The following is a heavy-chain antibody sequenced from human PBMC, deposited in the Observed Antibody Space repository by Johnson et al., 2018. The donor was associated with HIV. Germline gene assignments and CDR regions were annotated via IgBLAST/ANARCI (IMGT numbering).Heavy chain of an antibody. V-gene: IGHV3-30*02. CDR3: TKGRIFGVVMEAFDI. J-gene: IGHJ3*02. Sequence: QMLLVESGGGVVQPGRSLRLSCAASGFTFDDYGMSWVRQAPGKGLEWVAFIRYDGSNQYYADSVKGRFTISRDNSKNTLYLQMNSLRAEDTAVYYCTKGRIFGVVMEAFDIWGQGTMVTVSS. D-gene: IGHD3-3*01. CDR1: GFTFDDYG. CDR2: IRYDGSNQ.